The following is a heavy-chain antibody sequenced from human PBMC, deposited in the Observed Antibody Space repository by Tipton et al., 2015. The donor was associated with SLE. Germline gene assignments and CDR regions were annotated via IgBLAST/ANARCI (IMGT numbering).Heavy chain of an antibody. J-gene: IGHJ4*02. Sequence: TLSLTCTVSGDSIGSLNYFWGWIRQPAGKGLEWIGHVFTSGNTNYHSSLKSRVIISIDTSKNQFSLNLSSVTAADTAVYYCARDAGLVGTGATPLGYWGRGTLVTVSS. CDR1: GDSIGSLNYF. D-gene: IGHD5-24*01. CDR3: ARDAGLVGTGATPLGY. V-gene: IGHV4-61*09. CDR2: VFTSGNT.